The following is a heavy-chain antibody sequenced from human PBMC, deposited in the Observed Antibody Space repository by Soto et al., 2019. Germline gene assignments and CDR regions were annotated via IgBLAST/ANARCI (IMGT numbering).Heavy chain of an antibody. Sequence: GGSLRLSCAASGFTFSSYSMNWVRQAPGKGLEWVSSISSSSSYIYYADSVKGRFTISRDNAKNSLYLQLNSLTADDTAVYYCARDQPITGELPRGFFDPWGQGTLVTVSS. V-gene: IGHV3-21*01. CDR2: ISSSSSYI. CDR1: GFTFSSYS. J-gene: IGHJ5*02. D-gene: IGHD7-27*01. CDR3: ARDQPITGELPRGFFDP.